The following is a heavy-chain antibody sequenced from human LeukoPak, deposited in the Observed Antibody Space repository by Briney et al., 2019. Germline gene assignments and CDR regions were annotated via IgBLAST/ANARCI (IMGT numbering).Heavy chain of an antibody. D-gene: IGHD2-8*01. CDR1: GGSISSGGYY. J-gene: IGHJ3*02. CDR2: IYYSGST. V-gene: IGHV4-30-4*08. Sequence: PSQTLSLTCTVSGGSISSGGYYWSWIRQHPGKGLEWIGYIYYSGSTYYNPSLKSRVTISVDTSKNQFSLKLSSVTAADTAVYYCASRRYCTNGVCKLDAFDIWGQGTMVTVSS. CDR3: ASRRYCTNGVCKLDAFDI.